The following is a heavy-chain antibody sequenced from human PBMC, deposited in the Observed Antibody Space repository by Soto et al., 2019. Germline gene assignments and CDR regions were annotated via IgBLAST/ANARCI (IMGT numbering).Heavy chain of an antibody. CDR2: ISGYNGNT. Sequence: ASVKVSCKSSGYTFSMSGISWVRQAPGQGLEWMGWISGYNGNTNYEQKFQDRVTMTTDTTTNTAYMESRSLRSDDTAVYYCAREGPRPYYYYGMDVWG. CDR1: GYTFSMSG. J-gene: IGHJ6*02. V-gene: IGHV1-18*01. CDR3: AREGPRPYYYYGMDV.